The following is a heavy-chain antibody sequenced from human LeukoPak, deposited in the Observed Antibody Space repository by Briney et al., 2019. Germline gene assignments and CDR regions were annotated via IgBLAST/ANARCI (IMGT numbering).Heavy chain of an antibody. CDR1: GFTFSTYA. J-gene: IGHJ4*02. Sequence: GGSLRLSCAASGFTFSTYAMSWVRQAPGKGLEWVSLISGSGGSTYYADSVKGRFTISRDNSKNTLYLQMNSLRAEDTAVYYCAKGPWRGGYSYYFDYWGQGTLVTVSS. CDR2: ISGSGGST. CDR3: AKGPWRGGYSYYFDY. V-gene: IGHV3-23*01. D-gene: IGHD4-23*01.